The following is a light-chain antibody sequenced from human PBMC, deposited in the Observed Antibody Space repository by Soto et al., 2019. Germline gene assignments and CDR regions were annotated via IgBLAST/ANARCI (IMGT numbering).Light chain of an antibody. CDR2: DVS. CDR1: SSDVGGYNY. V-gene: IGLV2-14*01. Sequence: QYALTQPASVSGSPGQSITISCTGTSSDVGGYNYVSWYQQHPGKAPKLMIYDVSNRPSGVSNRFSGSKSGNTASLAISGLQAEDEADYFCSSYTSSGTFVVFGGGTKLTVL. CDR3: SSYTSSGTFVV. J-gene: IGLJ2*01.